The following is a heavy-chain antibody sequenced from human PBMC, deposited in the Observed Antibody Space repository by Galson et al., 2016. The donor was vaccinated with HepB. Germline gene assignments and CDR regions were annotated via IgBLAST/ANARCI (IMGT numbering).Heavy chain of an antibody. J-gene: IGHJ5*02. CDR1: XXTFTXYW. CDR2: IYPGDSDT. D-gene: IGHD6-19*01. V-gene: IGHV5-51*01. Sequence: SGAEXKKPGXXXKIXXXGSXXTFTXYWVAXVRQVPGKGLEWMGVIYPGDSDTRYSPSFQGHVPVSVDKSTSTAYLHWSSLKTSDTAIYFCATTISGGFDPWGQGXXVTVXS. CDR3: ATTISGGFDP.